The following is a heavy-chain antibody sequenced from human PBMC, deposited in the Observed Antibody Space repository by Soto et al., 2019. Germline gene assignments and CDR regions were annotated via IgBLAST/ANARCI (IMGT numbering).Heavy chain of an antibody. J-gene: IGHJ4*02. Sequence: QVQLVQSGAEVKKPGASVKVSCKASGYTFTSYGISWVRQAPVQGLEWMGWINVYNGNTNYAQKLQGRVTMTTDTCTSTAYLDLRSLGSDDTAVYFCARDTSGGEYEYWGQGTLVSVSS. D-gene: IGHD3-10*01. CDR3: ARDTSGGEYEY. CDR1: GYTFTSYG. V-gene: IGHV1-18*01. CDR2: INVYNGNT.